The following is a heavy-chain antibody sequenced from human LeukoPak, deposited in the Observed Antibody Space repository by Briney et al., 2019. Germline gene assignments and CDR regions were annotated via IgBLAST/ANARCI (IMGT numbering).Heavy chain of an antibody. CDR3: ARELLIVKENYYYYGMDV. CDR2: IGGSNGIT. CDR1: RFTFNSYA. D-gene: IGHD2-15*01. V-gene: IGHV3-23*01. J-gene: IGHJ6*02. Sequence: GGSLRLSCAASRFTFNSYAMSWVRQAPGKGLEWVSVIGGSNGITFYVGSVKGRFTISRDNSKDTLYLQMNSLRAEDTAVYYCARELLIVKENYYYYGMDVWGQGTTVTVSS.